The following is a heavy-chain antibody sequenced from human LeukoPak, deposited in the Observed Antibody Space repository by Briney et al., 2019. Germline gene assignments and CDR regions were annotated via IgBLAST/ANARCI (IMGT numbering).Heavy chain of an antibody. Sequence: ASETLSLTCNVSGGSISGYHWSWIRQPPGKGLEWLGYIYYSGSSNYNPSLKSRVTISADTSKHQVSLKLSSVTAADTAVYYCARVPMSYYYYYYMDGWGKGTTVTVSS. CDR3: ARVPMSYYYYYYMDG. CDR1: GGSISGYH. J-gene: IGHJ6*03. CDR2: IYYSGSS. V-gene: IGHV4-59*01.